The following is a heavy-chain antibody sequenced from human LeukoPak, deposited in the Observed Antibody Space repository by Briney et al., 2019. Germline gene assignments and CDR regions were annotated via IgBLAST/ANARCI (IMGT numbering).Heavy chain of an antibody. D-gene: IGHD2-2*03. V-gene: IGHV4-34*01. Sequence: SETLSLTCAVYGGSFSGYYWSWIRQPPGKGLEWIGEINHSGSTYYNPSLKSRVTIPVDTSKNQFSLKLSSVTAADTAVYYCARLDIVVVPAAMFVDYWGQGTLVTVSS. CDR1: GGSFSGYY. CDR3: ARLDIVVVPAAMFVDY. J-gene: IGHJ4*02. CDR2: INHSGST.